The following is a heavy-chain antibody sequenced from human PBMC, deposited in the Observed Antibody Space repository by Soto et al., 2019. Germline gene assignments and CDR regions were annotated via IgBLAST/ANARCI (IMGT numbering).Heavy chain of an antibody. CDR3: AKEKNFRSGTTAVDS. Sequence: EVQMLESGGDLVQPGGSLRLSCADSSFTFNMSAMSWVRQAPGKGLEWVSGLSGSGGSTYYTDSVKGRFTISRDNSKNTLLMQIDRLGAEEPAVYYCAKEKNFRSGTTAVDSWGQGTLVTVS. D-gene: IGHD3-3*01. CDR1: SFTFNMSA. V-gene: IGHV3-23*01. J-gene: IGHJ5*01. CDR2: LSGSGGST.